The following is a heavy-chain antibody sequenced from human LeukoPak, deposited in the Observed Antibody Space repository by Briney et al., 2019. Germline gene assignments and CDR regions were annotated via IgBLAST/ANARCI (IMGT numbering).Heavy chain of an antibody. Sequence: SQTLSLTCAISGDSVSSTSAAWNWIRQSPSRGLEWLGGTYYRSQWYNEYAASVISRITINSDTSKNLFSLQLNSETPGDTAVYYCARGVTYSFDYWGQGTLVTVSS. CDR2: TYYRSQWYN. CDR1: GDSVSSTSAA. CDR3: ARGVTYSFDY. V-gene: IGHV6-1*01. D-gene: IGHD2-21*02. J-gene: IGHJ4*02.